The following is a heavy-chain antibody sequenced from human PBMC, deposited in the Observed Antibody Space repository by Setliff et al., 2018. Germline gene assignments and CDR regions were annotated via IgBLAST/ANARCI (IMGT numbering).Heavy chain of an antibody. Sequence: SGPTLANPTQTLTLTCTFSGFSLSTSGVGVSWIRQPPGKTLEWLAHIFSNDEKSYSTSLESRLTISKDTSKSQVVLTMTNMDPADTATYYCARYYYDSSAYYPFLYWGQGMLVTVSS. D-gene: IGHD3-22*01. CDR1: GFSLSTSGVG. J-gene: IGHJ4*02. V-gene: IGHV2-26*01. CDR3: ARYYYDSSAYYPFLY. CDR2: IFSNDEK.